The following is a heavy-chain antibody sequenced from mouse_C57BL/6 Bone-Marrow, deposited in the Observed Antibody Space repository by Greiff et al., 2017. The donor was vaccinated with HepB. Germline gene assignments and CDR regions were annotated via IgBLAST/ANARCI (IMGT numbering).Heavy chain of an antibody. D-gene: IGHD2-4*01. CDR3: ARRDYGVYYAMDY. V-gene: IGHV5-2*01. CDR2: INSDGGST. CDR1: EYEFPSHD. Sequence: VQLQQSGGGLVQPGESLKLSCESNEYEFPSHDMSWVRKTPEKRLELVAAINSDGGSTYYPDTMERRFIISRDNTKKTLYLQMSSLRSEDTALYYCARRDYGVYYAMDYWGQGTSVTVSS. J-gene: IGHJ4*01.